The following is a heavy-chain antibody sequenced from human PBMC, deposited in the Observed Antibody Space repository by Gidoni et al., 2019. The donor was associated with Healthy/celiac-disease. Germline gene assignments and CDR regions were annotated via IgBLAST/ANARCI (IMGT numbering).Heavy chain of an antibody. Sequence: QVQLQQLGAGLLKPSETLSLTCAVYGGSFIGYYWRWIRQPPGKGLEWFGEINHSGSTNSNPSHKSRGTISVDTSKNQFSLKLSSVTAADTAVYYWAREGPKYYDILTGYYNSYYFDYWGQGTLVTVSS. CDR3: AREGPKYYDILTGYYNSYYFDY. J-gene: IGHJ4*02. CDR1: GGSFIGYY. CDR2: INHSGST. D-gene: IGHD3-9*01. V-gene: IGHV4-34*01.